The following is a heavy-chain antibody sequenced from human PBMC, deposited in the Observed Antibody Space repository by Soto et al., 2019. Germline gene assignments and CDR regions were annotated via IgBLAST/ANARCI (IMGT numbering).Heavy chain of an antibody. CDR3: ARGMVTSGRWFGP. J-gene: IGHJ5*02. D-gene: IGHD2-21*02. V-gene: IGHV1-18*04. Sequence: QVHLVQSETEVKEPGASVTVSCKTSDSTFTGYTINWVRQAPGQGLEWLGWISSINGNTNYARKYQGILTMTTNSSATTAYMEIRSLSSDDTAVYFCARGMVTSGRWFGPWGQGTLVTVSS. CDR2: ISSINGNT. CDR1: DSTFTGYT.